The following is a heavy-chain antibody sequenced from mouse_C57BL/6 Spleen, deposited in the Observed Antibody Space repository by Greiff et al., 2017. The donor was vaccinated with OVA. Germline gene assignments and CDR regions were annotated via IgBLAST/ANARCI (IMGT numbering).Heavy chain of an antibody. CDR1: GYTFTSYW. CDR2: IYPGSGST. J-gene: IGHJ2*01. V-gene: IGHV1-55*01. Sequence: QVQLKQPGAELVKPGASVKMSCKASGYTFTSYWITWVKQRPGQGLEWIGDIYPGSGSTNYNEKFKSKATLTVDTSSSTAYMQLSSLTSEDSAVYYCARTQAYYGSSPYYFDYWGQGTTLTVSS. CDR3: ARTQAYYGSSPYYFDY. D-gene: IGHD1-1*01.